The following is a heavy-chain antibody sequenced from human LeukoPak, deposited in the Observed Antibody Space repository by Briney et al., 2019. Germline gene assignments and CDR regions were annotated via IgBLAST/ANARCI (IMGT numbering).Heavy chain of an antibody. CDR1: DYTFTSYG. CDR3: ARDGVVPAAISVTAPTDNWFDP. V-gene: IGHV1-18*01. D-gene: IGHD2-2*02. J-gene: IGHJ5*02. Sequence: ASVKASCKASDYTFTSYGISWVRQAPGQGLEWMGWISAYNGNTNYAQKLQGRVTMTTDTSTSTAYMELRSLRSDDTAVYYCARDGVVPAAISVTAPTDNWFDPWGQGTLVTVSS. CDR2: ISAYNGNT.